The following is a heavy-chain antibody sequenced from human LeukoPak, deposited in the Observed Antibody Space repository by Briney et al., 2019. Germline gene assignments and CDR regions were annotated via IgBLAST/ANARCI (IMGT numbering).Heavy chain of an antibody. Sequence: SETLSLTCTVSGGSISSYYWSWIRQPPGKGLEWIGYIYYSGSTNYNPSLKGRVTISVDTSKNQFSLKLSSVTAADTAVYYCAREIWFGESMGNYFDYWGQGTLVTVSS. CDR3: AREIWFGESMGNYFDY. CDR1: GGSISSYY. J-gene: IGHJ4*02. V-gene: IGHV4-59*01. CDR2: IYYSGST. D-gene: IGHD3-10*01.